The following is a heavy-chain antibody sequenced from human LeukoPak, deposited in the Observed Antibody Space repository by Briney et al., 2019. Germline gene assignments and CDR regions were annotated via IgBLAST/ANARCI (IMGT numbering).Heavy chain of an antibody. Sequence: PSETLSLTCAVSGYSISSGYYWGWIRQPPGKGLEWIGSIYHSGSTYYNPSLKSRVTISVDTSKNQFSLKLSSVTAADTAVYYCAALLSIAAAGTGPSDYWGQGTLVTVSS. V-gene: IGHV4-38-2*01. D-gene: IGHD6-13*01. CDR2: IYHSGST. CDR1: GYSISSGYY. CDR3: AALLSIAAAGTGPSDY. J-gene: IGHJ4*02.